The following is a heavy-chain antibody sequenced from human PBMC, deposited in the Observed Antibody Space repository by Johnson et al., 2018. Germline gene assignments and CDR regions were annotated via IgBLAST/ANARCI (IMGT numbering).Heavy chain of an antibody. CDR1: GFTFNAYS. V-gene: IGHV3-21*06. CDR2: ISITSRDI. J-gene: IGHJ3*02. Sequence: EVQLVESGGGLVKPGGSLRLSCAASGFTFNAYSMIWVRQAPGRGLEWVSSISITSRDIFYADSVKGRFTTSRDNAKNSLYLQMDSLRAEDTAVYSWASPPYGGNDAFDIWGQGTMVTVSS. CDR3: ASPPYGGNDAFDI. D-gene: IGHD4-23*01.